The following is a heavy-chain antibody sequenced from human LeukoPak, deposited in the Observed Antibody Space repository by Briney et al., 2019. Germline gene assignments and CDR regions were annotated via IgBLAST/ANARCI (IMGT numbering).Heavy chain of an antibody. V-gene: IGHV3-21*01. CDR3: ARAYDYVWGGYRQSFDY. D-gene: IGHD3-16*02. CDR2: ISSSSSYI. J-gene: IGHJ4*02. CDR1: GFTFSSYS. Sequence: GGSLRLSCAASGFTFSSYSMNWVRQAPGKGLEWVSSISSSSSYIYYADSVKGRFTISRDNAKNSLYLQMNSLRAEDTAVYYCARAYDYVWGGYRQSFDYWGQGTLVTVSS.